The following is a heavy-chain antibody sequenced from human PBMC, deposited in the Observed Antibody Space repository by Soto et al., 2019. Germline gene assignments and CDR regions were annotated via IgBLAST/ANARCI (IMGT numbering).Heavy chain of an antibody. V-gene: IGHV3-15*01. J-gene: IGHJ3*02. D-gene: IGHD2-2*01. CDR1: GFTFSNAW. CDR3: TTDFPPVRIVPYDAFDI. Sequence: GGSLRLSCAASGFTFSNAWMSWVRQAPGKGLEWVGRIKSKTDGGTTDYAAPVKGRFTISRDDSKNTLYLQMNSLKTEDTAVYYCTTDFPPVRIVPYDAFDIWGQGTMVTVSS. CDR2: IKSKTDGGTT.